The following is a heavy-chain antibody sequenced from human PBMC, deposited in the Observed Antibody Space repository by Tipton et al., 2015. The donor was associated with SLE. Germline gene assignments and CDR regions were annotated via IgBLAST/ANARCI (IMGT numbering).Heavy chain of an antibody. V-gene: IGHV5-51*01. D-gene: IGHD6-19*01. J-gene: IGHJ4*02. CDR3: ARHGIGNGWYLDY. Sequence: QSGPEVKKPGESLKISCKGSGYSFAGHWIGWVRQMPGKGLEWMGIVYPGDSDTRDSPSFQGQVTISADKSITTFYLQWRSLKAWEPAVYFCARHGIGNGWYLDYWGQGTLVTVAS. CDR2: VYPGDSDT. CDR1: GYSFAGHW.